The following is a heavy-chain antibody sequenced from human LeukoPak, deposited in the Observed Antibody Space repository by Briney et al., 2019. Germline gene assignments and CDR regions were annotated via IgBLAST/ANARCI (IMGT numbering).Heavy chain of an antibody. J-gene: IGHJ4*02. CDR2: ISSSSSYI. D-gene: IGHD5-12*01. Sequence: GVSLTLSCAASGFTFNSYSMNCVRHAPGKGLEWVSSISSSSSYIYYADSVKGRFTISRDNAKNSLYLQMNSLRAEDTAVYYCLLDIVATGDYWGQGTLVTVSS. CDR1: GFTFNSYS. CDR3: LLDIVATGDY. V-gene: IGHV3-21*01.